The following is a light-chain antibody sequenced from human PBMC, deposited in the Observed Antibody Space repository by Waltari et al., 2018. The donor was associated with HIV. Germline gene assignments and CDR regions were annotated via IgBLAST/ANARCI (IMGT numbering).Light chain of an antibody. Sequence: QSVLTQPPSASGTPGQRVTISCSGSSSNIGSDTVNWYQQLPGTAPKLLIYSNNPRPSWVPDRFSGSKSGTSASLAISGLQSEDEADYYCAACDDSLIVVFGGGTKLTVL. CDR3: AACDDSLIVV. CDR1: SSNIGSDT. V-gene: IGLV1-44*01. J-gene: IGLJ2*01. CDR2: SNN.